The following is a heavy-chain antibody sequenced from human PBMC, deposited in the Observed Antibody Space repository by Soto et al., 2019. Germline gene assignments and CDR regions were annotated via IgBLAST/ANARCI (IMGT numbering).Heavy chain of an antibody. Sequence: GGSLRLSCAGSGFTFSDYYMSWIRRAPGKGLEWVSYISSSGSYTNYADSVKGRFTISRDNAKNSLYLQMKSLRAEDTAVYYCARTYCGGDCYPTPRYYGMDVWGQGITVTVSS. CDR1: GFTFSDYY. CDR3: ARTYCGGDCYPTPRYYGMDV. V-gene: IGHV3-11*06. CDR2: ISSSGSYT. D-gene: IGHD2-21*02. J-gene: IGHJ6*02.